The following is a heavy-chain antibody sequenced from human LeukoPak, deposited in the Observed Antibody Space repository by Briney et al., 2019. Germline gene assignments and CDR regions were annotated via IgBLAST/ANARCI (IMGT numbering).Heavy chain of an antibody. CDR3: AMIDPPFDY. D-gene: IGHD3-22*01. CDR1: GFTFRNNG. Sequence: GRSLRLSCAASGFTFRNNGMHWVRQAPGKGLEWVGVISSDGSDKLYGDSVKGRFTISRDNSKNTLFLQMNSLRAEDTAVYYCAMIDPPFDYWGQGSLVTVSS. CDR2: ISSDGSDK. J-gene: IGHJ4*02. V-gene: IGHV3-30*03.